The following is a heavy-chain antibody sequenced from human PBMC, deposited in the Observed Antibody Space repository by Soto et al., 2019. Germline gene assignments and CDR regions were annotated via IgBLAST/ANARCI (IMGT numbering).Heavy chain of an antibody. CDR1: GYTFTSYY. CDR2: INPSGGST. Sequence: QVQLVQSGAEVKKPGASVKVSCKASGYTFTSYYMHWVRQAPGQGLEWMGIINPSGGSTSYAQKFQGRVTMTRDTSTSTVYMELSSLRSEDTAVYYCARAPNYYGSAIPHDYWGQGTLVTVSS. V-gene: IGHV1-46*01. J-gene: IGHJ4*02. CDR3: ARAPNYYGSAIPHDY. D-gene: IGHD3-10*01.